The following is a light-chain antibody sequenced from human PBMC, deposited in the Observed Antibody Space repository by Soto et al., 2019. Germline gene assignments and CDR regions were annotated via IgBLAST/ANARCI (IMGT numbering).Light chain of an antibody. CDR1: SSNIGSNT. CDR2: SNN. CDR3: AAWDDSLNGYV. Sequence: QSALTQPPSASGTPGQRVTISCSGSSSNIGSNTVNWYQQLPGTAPKLLIYSNNQRPSGVPDRFSGSKSGTSASLAISGLPSEDKADYYCAAWDDSLNGYVFGTGTKVTVL. V-gene: IGLV1-44*01. J-gene: IGLJ1*01.